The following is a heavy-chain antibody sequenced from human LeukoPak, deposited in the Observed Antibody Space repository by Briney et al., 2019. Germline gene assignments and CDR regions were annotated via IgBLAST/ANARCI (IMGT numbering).Heavy chain of an antibody. Sequence: GGSLRLSCAASGFTFSSFSIHWVRQAPGKGLVWVSRIKSDGSTNYADSVKGRFTISRDNAKNTVSLQMNSLRAEDTGVYYCARAPSEIGGYYPEYFRHWGQGTLVTVSS. V-gene: IGHV3-74*01. CDR2: IKSDGST. D-gene: IGHD3-22*01. CDR3: ARAPSEIGGYYPEYFRH. CDR1: GFTFSSFS. J-gene: IGHJ1*01.